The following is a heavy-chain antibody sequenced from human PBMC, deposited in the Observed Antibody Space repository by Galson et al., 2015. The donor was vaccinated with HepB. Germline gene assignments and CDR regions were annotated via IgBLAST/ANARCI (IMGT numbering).Heavy chain of an antibody. J-gene: IGHJ6*02. CDR1: GFTFSYYA. CDR3: AKDFHNYGMDV. CDR2: ISKNGNDM. Sequence: SLRLSCAASGFTFSYYAMSWVRQAPGKGLEWVSSISKNGNDMQYTVSVRGRFTISRGIAKNSLFLQMNSLGVEDTAIYYCAKDFHNYGMDVWGHGTTVTVSS. V-gene: IGHV3-21*06. D-gene: IGHD5-24*01.